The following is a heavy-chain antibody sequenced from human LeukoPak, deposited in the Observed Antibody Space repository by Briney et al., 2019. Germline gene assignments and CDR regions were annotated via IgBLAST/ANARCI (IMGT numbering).Heavy chain of an antibody. CDR3: AKDLPRWYQTPGD. CDR1: GFTFSTYG. J-gene: IGHJ4*02. Sequence: PGGSLRLSCAASGFTFSTYGMHWVRQAPGKGLEWVAFIRYDGSNKYYADSVKGRFTTSRDNSKNTLYLQMNSLRAEDTAVYYCAKDLPRWYQTPGDWGQGTLVTVSS. V-gene: IGHV3-30*02. D-gene: IGHD4-23*01. CDR2: IRYDGSNK.